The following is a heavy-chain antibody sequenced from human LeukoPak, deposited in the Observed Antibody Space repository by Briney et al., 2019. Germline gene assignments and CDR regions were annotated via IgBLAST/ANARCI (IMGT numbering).Heavy chain of an antibody. CDR2: IYQSGSGSS. V-gene: IGHV4-39*01. CDR3: ASTLRFLPYRRFDY. Sequence: SETLSLTCSVSGGSIISSNYYWGWISQPPGKGLEWIGSIYQSGSGSSYYNPSLKSRVTISGDTSKNQFSLRLNSVTATDTAVYYCASTLRFLPYRRFDYWGQGILVTVPS. J-gene: IGHJ4*02. D-gene: IGHD3-3*01. CDR1: GGSIISSNYY.